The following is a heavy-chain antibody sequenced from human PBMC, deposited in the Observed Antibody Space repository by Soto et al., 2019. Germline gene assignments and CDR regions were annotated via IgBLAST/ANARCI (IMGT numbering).Heavy chain of an antibody. Sequence: WGSLRLSCAASGFTFSSYAMSWVRQAPGKGLEWVSAISGSGGSTYYADSVKGRFTISRDNSKNTLYLQMNSLRAEDTAVYYCAKDATFRITMVRGVIITSLDYWGQGTLVTVSS. V-gene: IGHV3-23*01. CDR2: ISGSGGST. J-gene: IGHJ4*02. D-gene: IGHD3-10*01. CDR1: GFTFSSYA. CDR3: AKDATFRITMVRGVIITSLDY.